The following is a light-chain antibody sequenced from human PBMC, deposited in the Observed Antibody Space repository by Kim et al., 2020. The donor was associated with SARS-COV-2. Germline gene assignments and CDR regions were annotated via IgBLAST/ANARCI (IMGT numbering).Light chain of an antibody. CDR3: TSCGGRGI. J-gene: IGLJ2*01. CDR2: EVT. Sequence: SLGHSVTISCTGTSSDIGRYDYVSWYQQHPGKVPILIIYEVTKRPSGVPDRFSGSKSGNTASLTVSGLQAEDEADYYCTSCGGRGIFGGGTQLTVL. CDR1: SSDIGRYDY. V-gene: IGLV2-8*01.